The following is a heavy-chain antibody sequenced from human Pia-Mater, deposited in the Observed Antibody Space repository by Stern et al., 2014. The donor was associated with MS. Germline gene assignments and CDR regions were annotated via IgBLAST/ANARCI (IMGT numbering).Heavy chain of an antibody. D-gene: IGHD6-6*01. Sequence: QVQLVESGGGVVQPGRSLRLSCAASGFTFSSYGMHWVRRTPGKGLEWVAVIWYDGSNKYYADSVKGRFTISRDNSENTLYLQMNSLRAEDTAVYYCARGDSSSPLEYWGQGTLVTVSS. J-gene: IGHJ4*02. CDR2: IWYDGSNK. CDR1: GFTFSSYG. CDR3: ARGDSSSPLEY. V-gene: IGHV3-33*01.